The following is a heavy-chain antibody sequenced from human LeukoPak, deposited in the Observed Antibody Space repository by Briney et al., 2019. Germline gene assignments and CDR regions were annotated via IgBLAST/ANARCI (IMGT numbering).Heavy chain of an antibody. D-gene: IGHD4-17*01. CDR2: ISGSGGST. CDR1: GFTVSSNY. J-gene: IGHJ4*02. Sequence: GGSLRLSCAASGFTVSSNYMSWVRQAPGKGLEWVSAISGSGGSTYYADSVKGRFTISRDNSKNTLYLQMNSLRAEDTAVYYCAKDPTTVTTAYFDYWGQGTLVTVSS. CDR3: AKDPTTVTTAYFDY. V-gene: IGHV3-23*01.